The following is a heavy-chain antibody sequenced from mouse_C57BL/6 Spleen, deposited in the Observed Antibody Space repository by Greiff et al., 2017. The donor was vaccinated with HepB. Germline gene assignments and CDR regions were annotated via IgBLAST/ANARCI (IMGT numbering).Heavy chain of an antibody. CDR2: IYPGDGDT. CDR3: ASTPPYYGSSYFAY. CDR1: GYAFSSYW. D-gene: IGHD1-1*01. V-gene: IGHV1-80*01. J-gene: IGHJ3*01. Sequence: VQLQQSGAELVKPGASVKISCKASGYAFSSYWMNWVKQRPGKGLEWIGQIYPGDGDTNYNGKLKGKATLTADKSSSPAYMQLSSLTSEDSAVYFCASTPPYYGSSYFAYWGQGTLVTVSA.